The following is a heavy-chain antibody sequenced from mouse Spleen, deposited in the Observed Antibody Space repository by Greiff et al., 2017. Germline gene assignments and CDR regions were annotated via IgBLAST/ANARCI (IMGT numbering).Heavy chain of an antibody. Sequence: QVQLQQPGAELVRPGTSVKLSCKASGYTFTSYWMHWVKQRPGQGLEWIGVIDPSDSYTNYNQKFKGKATLTVDTSSSTAYMQLSSLTSEDSAVYYCARGVGYWYFDVWGAGTTVTVSS. J-gene: IGHJ1*01. D-gene: IGHD1-1*02. V-gene: IGHV1-59*01. CDR2: IDPSDSYT. CDR1: GYTFTSYW. CDR3: ARGVGYWYFDV.